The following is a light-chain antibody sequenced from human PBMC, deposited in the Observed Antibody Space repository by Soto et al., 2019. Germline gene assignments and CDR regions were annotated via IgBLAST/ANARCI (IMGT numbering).Light chain of an antibody. V-gene: IGKV3-20*01. J-gene: IGKJ1*01. CDR2: GAS. CDR1: QRVSSSY. Sequence: EIVLTQSPGTLSLSPGERATLSCRASQRVSSSYLAWYQQKPGQAPRLLIYGASSRATGIPDRFSGSGSGTDFTLTISRLEPEDFAVYYCQQYGSSPWTFGQGTKVAIK. CDR3: QQYGSSPWT.